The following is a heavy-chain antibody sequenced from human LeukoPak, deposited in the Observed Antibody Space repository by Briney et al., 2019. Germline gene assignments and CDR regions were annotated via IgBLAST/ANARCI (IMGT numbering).Heavy chain of an antibody. J-gene: IGHJ4*02. V-gene: IGHV4-39*01. Sequence: PSETLSLTCSVSGGSISSRSFYWGWIRQPPGKGLEWIGSIYYNGNIYYNPSLKSRVTISVDTSKNQFSLKLSSVTAADTAVYYCARRGIGYCSSTSCPTEYYFDYWGQGTLVTVSS. CDR3: ARRGIGYCSSTSCPTEYYFDY. CDR2: IYYNGNI. CDR1: GGSISSRSFY. D-gene: IGHD2-2*01.